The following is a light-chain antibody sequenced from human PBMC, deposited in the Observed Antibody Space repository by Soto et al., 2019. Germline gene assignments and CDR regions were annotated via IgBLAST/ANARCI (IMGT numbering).Light chain of an antibody. CDR1: NSEVGGYNY. J-gene: IGLJ1*01. Sequence: QSALTQPPSASGAPGQAVAISCPGTNSEVGGYNYVSWYQHHPGKAPKLIIYDVSKRPSGVPDRFSGSKSGNTASLTVSGLQAEDEADYYCTSYAGSNNFDVFGTGTKVTVL. CDR3: TSYAGSNNFDV. CDR2: DVS. V-gene: IGLV2-8*01.